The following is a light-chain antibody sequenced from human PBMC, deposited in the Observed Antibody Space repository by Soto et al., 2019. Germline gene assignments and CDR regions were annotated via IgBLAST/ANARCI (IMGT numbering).Light chain of an antibody. Sequence: EIVLTQSPATLSLSPGERATLSCRASQSVSSYLAWYQQKPGQAPRLLIYDASNRATGVPARFSGSGSGTDFTLTISSLEPEDLAVYYCLQRSNWPLTFGGGTKVEIK. J-gene: IGKJ4*01. V-gene: IGKV3-11*01. CDR1: QSVSSY. CDR2: DAS. CDR3: LQRSNWPLT.